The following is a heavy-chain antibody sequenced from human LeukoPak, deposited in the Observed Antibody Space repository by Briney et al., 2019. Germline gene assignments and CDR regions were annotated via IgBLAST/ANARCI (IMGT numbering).Heavy chain of an antibody. Sequence: GGSLRLSCAASGFTFSNYGTHWVRQAPGKGLEWVAFIRYDGSEKYFAESVKGRFIISRDNSKDMLHLQMNSLRAEDTAVYYCAKGRGSSGYIYFDYWGQGTLVTVSS. D-gene: IGHD6-19*01. V-gene: IGHV3-30*02. CDR3: AKGRGSSGYIYFDY. CDR1: GFTFSNYG. CDR2: IRYDGSEK. J-gene: IGHJ4*02.